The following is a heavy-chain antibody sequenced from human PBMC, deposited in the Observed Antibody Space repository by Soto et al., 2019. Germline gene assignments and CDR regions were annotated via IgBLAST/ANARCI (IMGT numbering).Heavy chain of an antibody. CDR1: GYTFTRYN. CDR2: IIPSSGSA. Sequence: QVQLVHSGAEVKKPGASVKVSCTAFGYTFTRYNMYWVRQAPGQGLEWMGIIIPSSGSASYAQKFQGRITMTRDTSTSTVYMEMSSLTSEDTAVYYCVRDRSVNYYDRTGYIYYFDSWGQGTLVTVSS. D-gene: IGHD3-22*01. J-gene: IGHJ4*02. V-gene: IGHV1-46*01. CDR3: VRDRSVNYYDRTGYIYYFDS.